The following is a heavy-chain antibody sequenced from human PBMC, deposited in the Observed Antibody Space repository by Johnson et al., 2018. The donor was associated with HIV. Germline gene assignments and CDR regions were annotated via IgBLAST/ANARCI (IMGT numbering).Heavy chain of an antibody. Sequence: EVQLVESGGGVVRPGGSLRLSCAASGFTFSSYWMAWVRQAPGKGLEWVANIKQDGSEKYYVDSVKGRFNISRDNAKNSLFLQMNSLRAEDTAVYYCARGGLLWFGHPADWGQGTMVTVSS. J-gene: IGHJ3*01. CDR1: GFTFSSYW. CDR2: IKQDGSEK. V-gene: IGHV3-7*01. D-gene: IGHD3-10*01. CDR3: ARGGLLWFGHPAD.